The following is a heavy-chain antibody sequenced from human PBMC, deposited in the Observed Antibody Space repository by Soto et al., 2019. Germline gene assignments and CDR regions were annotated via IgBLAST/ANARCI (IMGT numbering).Heavy chain of an antibody. D-gene: IGHD1-1*01. CDR3: ASEKGLNWTDDF. CDR2: MNPNSGNT. CDR1: GYTFTSYD. V-gene: IGHV1-8*01. J-gene: IGHJ4*02. Sequence: QVQLVQSGAEVKKPGASVKVSCKASGYTFTSYDINWVRQATGQGLEWMGWMNPNSGNTGYAQKYQGRVTMTRNTSISTAYMDLSSLRSEDTAVYYCASEKGLNWTDDFWGQGTLVTVSS.